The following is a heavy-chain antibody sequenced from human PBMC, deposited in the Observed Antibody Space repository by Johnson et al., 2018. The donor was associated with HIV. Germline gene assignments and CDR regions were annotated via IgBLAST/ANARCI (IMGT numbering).Heavy chain of an antibody. CDR3: ARELSHDAFDI. Sequence: QMQLVESGGGLVKPGGSLRLSCAAPGLTFSDYYMTWIRQAPGKGLEWVSYISSSGSTMYYADSVKGRFTISRDNAKNTLYLQMNSLRAEDTAAYYCARELSHDAFDIWGQGTMVTVSS. V-gene: IGHV3-11*04. CDR1: GLTFSDYY. J-gene: IGHJ3*02. D-gene: IGHD3-3*02. CDR2: ISSSGSTM.